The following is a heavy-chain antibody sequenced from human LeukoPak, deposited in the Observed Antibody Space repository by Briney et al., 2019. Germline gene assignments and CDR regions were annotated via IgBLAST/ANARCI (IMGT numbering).Heavy chain of an antibody. CDR2: ISGSGGST. Sequence: SGGSLRLSCAASGFTFSSYAMSWVRQAPGKGLEWVSAISGSGGSTYYADSVKGRFTISRDNSKNTLYLQMNSLRAEDTAVYYCAKFSLPYDFWSGYRYYFDYWGQGTLVTVSS. CDR1: GFTFSSYA. CDR3: AKFSLPYDFWSGYRYYFDY. D-gene: IGHD3-3*01. J-gene: IGHJ4*02. V-gene: IGHV3-23*01.